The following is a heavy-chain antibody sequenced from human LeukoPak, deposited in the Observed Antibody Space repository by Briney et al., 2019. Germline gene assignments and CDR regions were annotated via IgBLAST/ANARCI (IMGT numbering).Heavy chain of an antibody. J-gene: IGHJ3*01. CDR2: INWSGGST. V-gene: IGHV3-20*04. D-gene: IGHD2-15*01. CDR1: GFSFSTYE. CDR3: ARGYWVKNAFDF. Sequence: GGSLRLSCAASGFSFSTYEMNWVRQAPGKGLEWVSGINWSGGSTGYADSVKGRFTISRDNAKNSLYLQMNSLRAEDTALYYCARGYWVKNAFDFWGQGTMVTVSS.